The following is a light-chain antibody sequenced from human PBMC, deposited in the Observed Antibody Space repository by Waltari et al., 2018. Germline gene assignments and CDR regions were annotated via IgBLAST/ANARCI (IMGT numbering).Light chain of an antibody. Sequence: QSALTQPASVSGSLGQSITISCTGTSSDIGGYNFVSWYQQHPGKAPKLMIYDVSNRPSGVSKRFSASKSGNTASLTISGLQTEDEADYYCSSYTNSNIFVLFGGGTKVTVL. CDR1: SSDIGGYNF. CDR3: SSYTNSNIFVL. V-gene: IGLV2-14*03. J-gene: IGLJ2*01. CDR2: DVS.